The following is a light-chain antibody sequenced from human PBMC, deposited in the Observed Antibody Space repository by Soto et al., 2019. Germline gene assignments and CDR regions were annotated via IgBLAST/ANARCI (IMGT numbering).Light chain of an antibody. J-gene: IGLJ1*01. CDR3: NSHTSGDFRV. Sequence: QSGLAQPASVSGSPGQSITISCTGTSSDVGRYNHVSWYQHHPGKAPKLIISEVSNRPSGVSNRFSGSKSGYTASLTISGLQAEDEADYYCNSHTSGDFRVFGTGTKVTVL. CDR2: EVS. CDR1: SSDVGRYNH. V-gene: IGLV2-14*01.